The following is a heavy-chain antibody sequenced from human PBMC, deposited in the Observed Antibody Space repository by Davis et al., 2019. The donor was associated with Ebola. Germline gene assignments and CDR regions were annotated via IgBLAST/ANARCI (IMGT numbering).Heavy chain of an antibody. CDR1: GGSVSRSSDF. CDR2: IYYSGST. Sequence: SETLSLTCTVSGGSVSRSSDFWSWIRQPPGRGLEWIGYIYYSGSTNYNPSLKSRATISVDTSKNQFSLKLSSVTAADTAVYYCASWMWAVYLFDYWGQGAPVTVSS. V-gene: IGHV4-61*01. D-gene: IGHD1-26*01. J-gene: IGHJ4*02. CDR3: ASWMWAVYLFDY.